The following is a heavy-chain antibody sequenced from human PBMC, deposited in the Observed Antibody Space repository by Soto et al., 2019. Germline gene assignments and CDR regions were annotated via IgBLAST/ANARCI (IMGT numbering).Heavy chain of an antibody. CDR3: VKGGNTGYYYVFSSVQFDY. CDR1: GFIFSNYA. CDR2: ITSNGGST. V-gene: IGHV3-64D*08. Sequence: HPGGSVRLSCSASGFIFSNYAMHWVRQAPGKGLEYVSAITSNGGSTYYADSVKGRFTISRDNSKSTLYLQMSSLRAEDTAVYYCVKGGNTGYYYVFSSVQFDYWGQGTLVTVSS. J-gene: IGHJ4*02. D-gene: IGHD3-22*01.